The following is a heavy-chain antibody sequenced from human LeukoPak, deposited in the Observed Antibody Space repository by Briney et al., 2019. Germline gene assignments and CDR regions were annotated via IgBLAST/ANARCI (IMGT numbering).Heavy chain of an antibody. CDR1: GFTFSSHG. CDR2: ISYDGNNK. J-gene: IGHJ4*02. V-gene: IGHV3-30*03. CDR3: ARNYYYESSGPQY. Sequence: GGSLRLSCAASGFTFSSHGVHWVRQAPGKGLEWVAVISYDGNNKYYPDSVKGRLTISRDNSKSTLYLQMNSLRAEDTAVYYCARNYYYESSGPQYWGQGTLVTVSS. D-gene: IGHD3-22*01.